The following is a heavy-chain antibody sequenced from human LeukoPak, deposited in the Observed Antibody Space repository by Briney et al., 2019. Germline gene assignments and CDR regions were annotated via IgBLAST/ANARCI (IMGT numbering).Heavy chain of an antibody. D-gene: IGHD3-9*01. CDR1: GFTVSSNY. V-gene: IGHV3-11*04. J-gene: IGHJ4*02. CDR3: ASARQAYDILTGYYSRDY. CDR2: ISSSGSTI. Sequence: GGSLRLSCAASGFTVSSNYMSWVRQAPGKGLEWVSYISSSGSTIYYADSVKGRFTISRDNAKNSLYLQMNSLRAEDTAVYYCASARQAYDILTGYYSRDYWGQGTLVTVSS.